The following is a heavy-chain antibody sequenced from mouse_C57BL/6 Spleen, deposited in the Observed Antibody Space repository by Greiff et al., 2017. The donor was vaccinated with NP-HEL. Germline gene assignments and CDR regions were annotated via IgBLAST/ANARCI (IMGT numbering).Heavy chain of an antibody. D-gene: IGHD2-2*01. CDR2: INPYNGDT. CDR1: GYSFTGYF. CDR3: ARCSYGYDGGYYFDY. Sequence: VHVKQSGPELVKPGDSVKISCKASGYSFTGYFMNWVMQSHGKSLEWIGRINPYNGDTFYNQKFKGKATLTVDKSSSTAHMELRSLTSEDSAVYYCARCSYGYDGGYYFDYWGQGTTLTVSS. J-gene: IGHJ2*01. V-gene: IGHV1-20*01.